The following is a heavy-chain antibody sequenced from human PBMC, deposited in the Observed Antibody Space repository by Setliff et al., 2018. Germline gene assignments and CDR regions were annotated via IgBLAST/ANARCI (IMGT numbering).Heavy chain of an antibody. Sequence: SETLSLTCAVSGYSISSGYYWGWIRQPPGKGLEWIGNIYYSGSTYYNPSLKSRVTISVDTSKNQFSLKLSSVTAADTAVYYCARVSQYSSGWYYYYYGMDVWGQGTTVTVSS. J-gene: IGHJ6*02. CDR1: GYSISSGYY. V-gene: IGHV4-38-2*01. CDR3: ARVSQYSSGWYYYYYGMDV. CDR2: IYYSGST. D-gene: IGHD6-19*01.